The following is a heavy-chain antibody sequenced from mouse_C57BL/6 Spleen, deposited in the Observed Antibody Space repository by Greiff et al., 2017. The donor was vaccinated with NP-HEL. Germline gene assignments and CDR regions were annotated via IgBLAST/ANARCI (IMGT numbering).Heavy chain of an antibody. CDR1: GYTFTSYW. J-gene: IGHJ1*03. V-gene: IGHV1-61*01. Sequence: QVQLQQPGAELVRPGSSVKLSCKASGYTFTSYWMDWVKQRPGQGLEWIGNIYPSDSETHYNQKFKDKATLTVDKSSSTAYMQLSSLTSEDSAVYYCARTYQGYFDVWGTGTTVTVSS. CDR3: ARTYQGYFDV. D-gene: IGHD5-1-1*01. CDR2: IYPSDSET.